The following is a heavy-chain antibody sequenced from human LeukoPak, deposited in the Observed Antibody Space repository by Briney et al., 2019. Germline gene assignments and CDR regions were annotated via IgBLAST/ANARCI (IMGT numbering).Heavy chain of an antibody. CDR2: ISYDGSNK. D-gene: IGHD4-17*01. Sequence: PGGSLRLSCAASGFTFSSYVMHWVRQAPGKGLEGVGVISYDGSNKFYADSVKGRFTISRDNSKNTLYLQMNILRPEDTAVYYCARDYGDYGASLDYWGQGTLVTVSS. V-gene: IGHV3-30-3*01. CDR3: ARDYGDYGASLDY. CDR1: GFTFSSYV. J-gene: IGHJ4*02.